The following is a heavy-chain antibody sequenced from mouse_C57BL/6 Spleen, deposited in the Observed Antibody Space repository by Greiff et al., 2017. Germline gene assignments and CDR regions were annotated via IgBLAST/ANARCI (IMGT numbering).Heavy chain of an antibody. J-gene: IGHJ1*03. CDR1: GYTFTSYW. V-gene: IGHV1-64*01. Sequence: VQLQQPGAELVKPGASVKLSCKASGYTFTSYWMHWVKQRPGQGLEWIGMIHPNSGSTNYNEKFKSKATLTVDKSSSTAYMQLSSLTSEDSAVYYCARSDYYGSSYDGYFDVWGTGTTVTVSS. CDR2: IHPNSGST. D-gene: IGHD1-1*01. CDR3: ARSDYYGSSYDGYFDV.